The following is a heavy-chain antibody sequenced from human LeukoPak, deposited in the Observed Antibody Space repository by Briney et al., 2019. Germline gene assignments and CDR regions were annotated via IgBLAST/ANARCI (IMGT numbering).Heavy chain of an antibody. J-gene: IGHJ6*02. Sequence: ASVKVSCKASGYTFTGYYIHWVRQAPRQGLEWVGWINPNNGGTNFAQKFQGRVTMTRDTSISTAYMELSRLRSDDTAIYSCARGNWGSYYYYGMDVWGQGTTVTVSS. CDR2: INPNNGGT. CDR1: GYTFTGYY. V-gene: IGHV1-2*02. D-gene: IGHD7-27*01. CDR3: ARGNWGSYYYYGMDV.